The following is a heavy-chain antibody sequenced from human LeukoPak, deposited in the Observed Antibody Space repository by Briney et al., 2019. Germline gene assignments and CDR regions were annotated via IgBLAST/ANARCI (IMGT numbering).Heavy chain of an antibody. D-gene: IGHD5-12*01. CDR3: ARLSGYGLHYYYHMDV. CDR1: GGSISSGSYY. Sequence: SKTLSLTCTVSGGSISSGSYYWSWIRQPAGKGLEWIGRIYTSGSTNYNPSLKSRVTISVDTSKNQFSLKLSSVTAADTAVYYCARLSGYGLHYYYHMDVWGKGTTVTVSS. J-gene: IGHJ6*03. CDR2: IYTSGST. V-gene: IGHV4-61*02.